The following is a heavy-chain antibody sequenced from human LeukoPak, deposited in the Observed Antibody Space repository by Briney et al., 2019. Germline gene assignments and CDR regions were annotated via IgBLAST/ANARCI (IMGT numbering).Heavy chain of an antibody. D-gene: IGHD3-10*01. J-gene: IGHJ4*02. V-gene: IGHV4-59*01. CDR3: ASSITMVRGVSDGGFDY. Sequence: SETLSLTCTVSGGSISSYYWSWIRQPPGKGLEWIGYIYYSGSTNYNPSLKGRVTISVDTSKNQFSLKLSSVTAADTAVYYCASSITMVRGVSDGGFDYWGQGTLVTVSS. CDR1: GGSISSYY. CDR2: IYYSGST.